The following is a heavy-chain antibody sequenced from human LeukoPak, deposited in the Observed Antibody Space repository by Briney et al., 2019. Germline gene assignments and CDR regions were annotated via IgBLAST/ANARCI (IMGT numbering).Heavy chain of an antibody. CDR1: GFTFSSYG. Sequence: GGSLRLSCAASGFTFSSYGMHWARQAPGKGLEWGAVISYDGSNKYYADSVKSRFTISRDNPKNTLYLQMNSLRAEDTAVYYCAKDYVVATSTHIVWGQGTLVTVSS. D-gene: IGHD5-12*01. CDR3: AKDYVVATSTHIV. CDR2: ISYDGSNK. V-gene: IGHV3-30*18. J-gene: IGHJ4*02.